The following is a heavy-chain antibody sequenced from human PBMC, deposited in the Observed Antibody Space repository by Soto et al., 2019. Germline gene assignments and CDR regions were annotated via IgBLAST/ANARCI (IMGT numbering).Heavy chain of an antibody. D-gene: IGHD6-19*01. CDR2: ISAYNGNT. V-gene: IGHV1-18*04. Sequence: QVQLVQSGAEVKKPGASVKVSCKASGYTFTSYGISWVRQAPGQGLEWMGWISAYNGNTNYAQKFQGRVTMTRDTSISTAYMELSRLRSDDTAVYYCATAGRNSSGWLYYYYGMDVWGQGTTVTVSS. J-gene: IGHJ6*02. CDR1: GYTFTSYG. CDR3: ATAGRNSSGWLYYYYGMDV.